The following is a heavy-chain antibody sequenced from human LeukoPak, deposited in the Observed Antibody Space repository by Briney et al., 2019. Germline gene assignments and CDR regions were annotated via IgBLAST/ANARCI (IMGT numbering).Heavy chain of an antibody. CDR1: GGSIRSSTDY. CDR3: ARDVLAAPGTFDY. D-gene: IGHD6-13*01. Sequence: SETLSLTCTVSGGSIRSSTDYWGWVRQPPGKELEWIGSIYYSGSTYYNPSLKSRVTISVDTSKNQFSLKLSSVTAADTAVYYCARDVLAAPGTFDYWGQGALVTVSS. CDR2: IYYSGST. J-gene: IGHJ4*02. V-gene: IGHV4-39*07.